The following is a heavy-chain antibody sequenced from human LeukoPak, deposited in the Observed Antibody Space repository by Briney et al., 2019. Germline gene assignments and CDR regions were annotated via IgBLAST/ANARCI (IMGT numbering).Heavy chain of an antibody. J-gene: IGHJ4*02. Sequence: PGGTLRLSCAASGFTFSDYWMNWVRLAPGKGLEWVASINKDESARYYVDSVKGRFTISRDNAKNSLYLQMNSLRAEDTAVYFCARGGYYTFDYWGQGTLVTVSS. CDR1: GFTFSDYW. CDR2: INKDESAR. D-gene: IGHD3-3*01. V-gene: IGHV3-7*01. CDR3: ARGGYYTFDY.